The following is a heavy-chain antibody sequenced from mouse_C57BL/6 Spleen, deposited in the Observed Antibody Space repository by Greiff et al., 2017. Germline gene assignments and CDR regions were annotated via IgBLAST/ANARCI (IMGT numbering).Heavy chain of an antibody. V-gene: IGHV14-3*01. J-gene: IGHJ4*01. CDR3: ARDYGSSYENAMDY. CDR2: IDPANGNT. D-gene: IGHD1-1*01. Sequence: EVQLQQSVAELVRPGASVKLSCTASGFNIKNTYMHWVKQRPEPGLEWIGRIDPANGNTKYAPKFQGKATITADTSSNTAYLQLSSLTSEDTSIYYCARDYGSSYENAMDYWGQGTSVTVSS. CDR1: GFNIKNTY.